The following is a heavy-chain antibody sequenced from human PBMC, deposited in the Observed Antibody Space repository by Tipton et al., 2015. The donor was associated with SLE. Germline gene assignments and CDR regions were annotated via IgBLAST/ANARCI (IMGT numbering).Heavy chain of an antibody. J-gene: IGHJ4*02. CDR3: VKDNPVASY. Sequence: SLRLPCAASGLTFRMSGFHWIRPAPGKGLEWVAFIGSDRGNEHYADSVKGRFTISIDNFKNTLFLQMNNLKTEDTAVYYCVKDNPVASYWGQGTLVTVSS. D-gene: IGHD4-23*01. CDR2: IGSDRGNE. CDR1: GLTFRMSG. V-gene: IGHV3-30*02.